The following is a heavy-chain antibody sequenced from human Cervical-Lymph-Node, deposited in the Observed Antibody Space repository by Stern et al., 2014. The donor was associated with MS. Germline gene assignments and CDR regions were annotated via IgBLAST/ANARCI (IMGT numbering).Heavy chain of an antibody. CDR3: ARDPYYYDSSGESDF. Sequence: QLQLQESGPGLVKPSETLSLTCTVSGGPISSYYWNWIRQPAGKGLEWIGRIYTSGSTDYNPSLKRRVFMSVDKSKNQSPLQLTSVTAADTAVYYCARDPYYYDSSGESDFWGQGTLVTVSS. D-gene: IGHD3-22*01. J-gene: IGHJ4*02. CDR2: IYTSGST. V-gene: IGHV4-4*07. CDR1: GGPISSYY.